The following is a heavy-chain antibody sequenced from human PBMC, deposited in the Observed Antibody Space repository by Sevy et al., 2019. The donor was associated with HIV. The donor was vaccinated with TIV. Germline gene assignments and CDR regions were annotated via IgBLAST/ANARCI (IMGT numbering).Heavy chain of an antibody. D-gene: IGHD6-19*01. CDR3: ARQRGGWYEYDASDV. V-gene: IGHV4-39*01. CDR2: IYYSGST. CDR1: DVSISSGTNY. Sequence: SETLSLTCTVSDVSISSGTNYWGWIRQPPGKGLEWIGSIYYSGSTYYNPSLKSRVTISADTSMNQFSLKLSSVTVAVTAVYYCARQRGGWYEYDASDVWGQGTMVTVSS. J-gene: IGHJ3*01.